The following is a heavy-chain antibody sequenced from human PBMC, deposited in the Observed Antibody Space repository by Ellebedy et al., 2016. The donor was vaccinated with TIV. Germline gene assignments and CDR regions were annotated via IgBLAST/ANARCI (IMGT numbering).Heavy chain of an antibody. V-gene: IGHV4-59*08. CDR3: ARSYSSSWFIDF. J-gene: IGHJ4*02. Sequence: MPSETLSLTCAVYGGSFSGYYWSWIRQPPGKGLEWIGYIYYSGSTNYNPSLKSRVTISVATSKNQFSLKLSSVTAADTAVYYCARSYSSSWFIDFWGQGTLVTVSS. CDR2: IYYSGST. CDR1: GGSFSGYY. D-gene: IGHD6-13*01.